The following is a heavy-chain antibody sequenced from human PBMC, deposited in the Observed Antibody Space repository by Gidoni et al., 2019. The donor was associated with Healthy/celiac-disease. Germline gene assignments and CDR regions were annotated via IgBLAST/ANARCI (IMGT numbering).Heavy chain of an antibody. V-gene: IGHV5-51*01. J-gene: IGHJ3*02. CDR2: IYPGDSDT. Sequence: EVQLVQSGAEVKKPGESLKISCKGYGYSVTSYWIGWVRQMPGKGLEWMGIIYPGDSDTSYSPSLQGQVTISADKSISTAYLQWSSLKASDTAMYYCASSLFGEGSDDAFDIWGQGTMVTVSS. CDR1: GYSVTSYW. CDR3: ASSLFGEGSDDAFDI. D-gene: IGHD3-10*01.